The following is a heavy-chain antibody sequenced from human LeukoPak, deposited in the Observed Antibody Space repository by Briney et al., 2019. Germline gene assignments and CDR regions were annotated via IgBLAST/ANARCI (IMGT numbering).Heavy chain of an antibody. V-gene: IGHV4-59*12. Sequence: SETLSLTCTVSGGSISSYYWSWIRQPPGKGLEWIGYIYYSGSTNYNPSLKSRVTISVDTSKNQFSLKLSSVTAADTAVYYCARGENYYDSSGTLWNWFDPWGQGTLVTVSS. CDR3: ARGENYYDSSGTLWNWFDP. CDR1: GGSISSYY. J-gene: IGHJ5*02. CDR2: IYYSGST. D-gene: IGHD3-22*01.